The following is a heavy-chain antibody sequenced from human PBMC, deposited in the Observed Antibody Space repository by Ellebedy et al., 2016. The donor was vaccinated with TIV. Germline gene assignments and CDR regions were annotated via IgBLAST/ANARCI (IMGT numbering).Heavy chain of an antibody. D-gene: IGHD1-26*01. Sequence: AASVKVSCKASGYTFTSYGISWVRQAPGQGLEWMGWISAYNGNTNYAQKLQGRVTMTTDTSTSTAYMELRSLRSDDTAVYYCAGGSLPNYYYYGMDVWGQGTTVTVSS. CDR3: AGGSLPNYYYYGMDV. CDR2: ISAYNGNT. J-gene: IGHJ6*02. V-gene: IGHV1-18*01. CDR1: GYTFTSYG.